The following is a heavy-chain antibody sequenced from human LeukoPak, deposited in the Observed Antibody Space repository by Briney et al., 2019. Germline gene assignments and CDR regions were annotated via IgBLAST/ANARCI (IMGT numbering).Heavy chain of an antibody. CDR1: GFGFNNYA. CDR3: AKGAYDYIEIAYFDY. Sequence: GGSLRLSCVASGFGFNNYAMNWVRQAPGKGLEWVSLIIGSSGSTFYADSVKGRFTISRDKSKNTLYLQMNSLRAEDTAVYYCAKGAYDYIEIAYFDYWGQGSLVTVSS. CDR2: IIGSSGST. V-gene: IGHV3-23*01. D-gene: IGHD5-12*01. J-gene: IGHJ4*02.